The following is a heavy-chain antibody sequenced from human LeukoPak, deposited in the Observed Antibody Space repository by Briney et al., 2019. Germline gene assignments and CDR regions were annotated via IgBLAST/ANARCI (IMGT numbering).Heavy chain of an antibody. D-gene: IGHD2-21*02. V-gene: IGHV6-1*01. CDR3: ARDQLAYCGGDCYANHDAFDI. CDR2: TYYRSKWYN. Sequence: SQTLSLTCAISGDSVSGNSAAWNWIRQSPSRGLEWLGRTYYRSKWYNDYAVSVKSRITINPDTSKNQFSLQLNSVTPEDTAVYYCARDQLAYCGGDCYANHDAFDIWGQGTMVTVSS. J-gene: IGHJ3*02. CDR1: GDSVSGNSAA.